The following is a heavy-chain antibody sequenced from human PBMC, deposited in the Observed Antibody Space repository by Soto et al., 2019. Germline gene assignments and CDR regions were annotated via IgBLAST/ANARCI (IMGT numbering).Heavy chain of an antibody. V-gene: IGHV1-69*13. CDR1: GGTFSSHA. D-gene: IGHD3-16*01. CDR2: IIPFFKAT. J-gene: IGHJ6*02. CDR3: ARDVPLNYYDGTFSYYAMDV. Sequence: SVKVSCKVSGGTFSSHAISWVRRAPGQGLEWMGGIIPFFKATSFAQKFQGRVTITADDSTSTAYMDLYSLGSEDTAVYYCARDVPLNYYDGTFSYYAMDVWGQGTTVTVSS.